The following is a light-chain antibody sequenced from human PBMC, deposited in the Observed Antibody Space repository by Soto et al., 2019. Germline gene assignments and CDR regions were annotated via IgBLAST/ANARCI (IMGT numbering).Light chain of an antibody. CDR3: QHYNVYPWT. CDR2: EAS. Sequence: DIQLTQSPSFLSASVGDRVTITCRASQTIIRWLALYQQKPGKAPKLLIYEASSLQSGVPSRFSGSGSGTEFTLSISSLQPDDFATYYCQHYNVYPWTFGQGTKVDIK. J-gene: IGKJ1*01. V-gene: IGKV1-5*03. CDR1: QTIIRW.